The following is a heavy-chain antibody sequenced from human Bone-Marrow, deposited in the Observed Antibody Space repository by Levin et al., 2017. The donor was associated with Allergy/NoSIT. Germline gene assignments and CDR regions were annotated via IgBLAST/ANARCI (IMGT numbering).Heavy chain of an antibody. D-gene: IGHD6-19*01. V-gene: IGHV4-59*01. Sequence: SETLSLTCSVSGDSIRTYDWSWIRQPPGKGLEWIGYIYHTGSTNYNPSLKSRVTISVDTSNNKLSLEVNSVTAADTAVYYCGRFYSSGWNWVDPWGQGNLVIVSS. CDR1: GDSIRTYD. CDR2: IYHTGST. CDR3: GRFYSSGWNWVDP. J-gene: IGHJ5*02.